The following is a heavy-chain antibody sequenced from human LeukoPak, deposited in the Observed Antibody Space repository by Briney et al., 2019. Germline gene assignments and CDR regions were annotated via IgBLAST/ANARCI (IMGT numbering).Heavy chain of an antibody. CDR2: MNPNTGKT. V-gene: IGHV1-8*01. J-gene: IGHJ6*03. CDR3: ARARGSGSYYGHDYYYYYYMDV. D-gene: IGHD3-10*01. CDR1: VYTFPRCD. Sequence: GCSVPDSRKASVYTFPRCDINWVRPATGQGVEWMGWMNPNTGKTGYVQKFLGRVIMTGDTSTSTVYMELRSLRSEDTAVYYCARARGSGSYYGHDYYYYYYMDVWGKGTTVTVSS.